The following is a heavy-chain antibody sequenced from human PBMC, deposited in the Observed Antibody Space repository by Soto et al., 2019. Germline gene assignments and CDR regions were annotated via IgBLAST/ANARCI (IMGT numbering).Heavy chain of an antibody. V-gene: IGHV1-46*01. CDR3: ARGDHYESRGYNNAFDV. J-gene: IGHJ3*01. CDR1: GDSFSSYY. CDR2: INPSDDST. Sequence: QVQLVQSGAEVTKPGASVKVSCKASGDSFSSYYMHWVRQAPGQGLRWMGIINPSDDSTTYAQNFQGRLTMTRDTSTRTVYMELSSLRSEDTAVYYCARGDHYESRGYNNAFDVWGQGTMVTVSS. D-gene: IGHD1-1*01.